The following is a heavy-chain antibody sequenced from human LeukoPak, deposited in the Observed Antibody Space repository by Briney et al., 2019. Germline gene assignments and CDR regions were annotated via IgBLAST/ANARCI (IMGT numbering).Heavy chain of an antibody. D-gene: IGHD6-13*01. CDR3: ARDRSAAAGTPPFDY. Sequence: GGSLRLSCAASGFTFSSYWMHWVRQAPGKGLVWVSRINSDGSSTSYADSVKGRFTISRDNAKNTLYLQMNSLRAEDTAVYYCARDRSAAAGTPPFDYWGQGTLVTVSS. V-gene: IGHV3-74*01. J-gene: IGHJ4*02. CDR2: INSDGSST. CDR1: GFTFSSYW.